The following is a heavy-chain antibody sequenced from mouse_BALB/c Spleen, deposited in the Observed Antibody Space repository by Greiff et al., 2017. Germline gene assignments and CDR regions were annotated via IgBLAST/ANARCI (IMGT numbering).Heavy chain of an antibody. J-gene: IGHJ1*01. Sequence: EVKVVESGGGLVKPGGSLKLSCAASGFTFSSYGMSWVRQTPDKRLEWVATISSGGSYTYYPDSVKGRFTISRDNAKNTLYLQMSSLKSEDTAMYYCAREGYDSLWYFDVWGAGTTVTVSS. CDR2: ISSGGSYT. V-gene: IGHV5-6*03. D-gene: IGHD2-2*01. CDR1: GFTFSSYG. CDR3: AREGYDSLWYFDV.